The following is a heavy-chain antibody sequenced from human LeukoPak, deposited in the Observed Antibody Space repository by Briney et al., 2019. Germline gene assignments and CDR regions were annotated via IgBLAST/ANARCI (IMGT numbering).Heavy chain of an antibody. CDR2: INLDGSVR. J-gene: IGHJ4*02. D-gene: IGHD3-22*01. Sequence: GGSLRLSCAASGFTFSGYWMSWVRQAPGKGLEWVANINLDGSVRHYVNSARGRFTISRDNAKNSLYLQMNSLRAEDTALYYCATSDDSSGSDWGQGTLVTVSS. CDR3: ATSDDSSGSD. CDR1: GFTFSGYW. V-gene: IGHV3-7*01.